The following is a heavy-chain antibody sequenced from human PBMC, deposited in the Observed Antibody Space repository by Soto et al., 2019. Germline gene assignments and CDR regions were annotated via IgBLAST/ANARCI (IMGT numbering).Heavy chain of an antibody. V-gene: IGHV1-69*13. CDR3: ARDGTNYGGPYSGSYYDAFDI. Sequence: ASVKVSCKASGGTFSSYAISWVRQAPGQGLEWMGGIIPIFGTANYAQKFQGRVTITADESTSTAYMELSSLRSEDTAVYYCARDGTNYGGPYSGSYYDAFDIWGQGTMVTVSS. J-gene: IGHJ3*02. CDR2: IIPIFGTA. CDR1: GGTFSSYA. D-gene: IGHD1-26*01.